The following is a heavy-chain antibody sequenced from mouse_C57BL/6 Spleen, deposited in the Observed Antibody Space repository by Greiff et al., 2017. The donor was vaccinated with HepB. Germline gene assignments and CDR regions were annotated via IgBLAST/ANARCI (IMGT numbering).Heavy chain of an antibody. J-gene: IGHJ3*01. D-gene: IGHD4-1*01. CDR3: ARGLTGGFAY. CDR2: ISSGSSTI. Sequence: EVKLVESGGGLVKPGGSLKLSCAASGFTFSDYGMHWVRQAPEKGLEWVAYISSGSSTIYYADTVKGRFTISRDNAKNTLFLQMTSLRSEDTAMYYCARGLTGGFAYWGQGTLVTVSA. CDR1: GFTFSDYG. V-gene: IGHV5-17*01.